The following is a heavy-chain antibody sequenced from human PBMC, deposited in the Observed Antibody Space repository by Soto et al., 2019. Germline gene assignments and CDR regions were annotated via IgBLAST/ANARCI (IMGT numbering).Heavy chain of an antibody. D-gene: IGHD4-4*01. CDR3: ARDPPAFHSAFDS. Sequence: QTLSLTCAISGYSVSSNSAAWNWIRQSPSRGLEWLGRTYYRSKWYNDYAVSVKSRITINPDTSKKQFSLQLNFVTPEDTAVYYCARDPPAFHSAFDSWGQGTLVTVSS. CDR1: GYSVSSNSAA. J-gene: IGHJ4*02. CDR2: TYYRSKWYN. V-gene: IGHV6-1*01.